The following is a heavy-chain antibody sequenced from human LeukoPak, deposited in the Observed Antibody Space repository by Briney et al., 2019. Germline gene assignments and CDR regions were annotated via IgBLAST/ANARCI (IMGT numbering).Heavy chain of an antibody. D-gene: IGHD1-1*01. CDR3: ARGSPRGKYYYMDV. CDR2: IGTASDT. J-gene: IGHJ6*03. CDR1: GFTFSSFD. Sequence: PGGSLRLSCAASGFTFSSFDVHWVRQPTGQGLEWVSTIGTASDTYYPGSVEGRFALSRDNAKNSLYLQMNSLTAGDTAVYYCARGSPRGKYYYMDVWGKGTTVTVSS. V-gene: IGHV3-13*01.